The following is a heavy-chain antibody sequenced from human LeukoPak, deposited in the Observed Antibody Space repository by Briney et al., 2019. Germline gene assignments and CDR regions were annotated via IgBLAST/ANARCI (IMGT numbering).Heavy chain of an antibody. CDR1: GNTFAGYY. CDR3: ARGPIGGLRKGFDI. J-gene: IGHJ4*02. Sequence: ASVRVSCKASGNTFAGYYVHWVRQAPGQGLEWMGWINTHNGATNYAQHFQGRVTMTTDTAVTTAYMDLDGLISDDAAVYFCARGPIGGLRKGFDIWGQGTLGTVSS. CDR2: INTHNGAT. V-gene: IGHV1-2*02. D-gene: IGHD1-26*01.